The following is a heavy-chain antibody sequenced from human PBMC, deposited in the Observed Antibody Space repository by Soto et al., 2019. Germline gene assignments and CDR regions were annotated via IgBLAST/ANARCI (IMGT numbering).Heavy chain of an antibody. J-gene: IGHJ4*02. D-gene: IGHD1-1*01. CDR1: GYTFTTYG. V-gene: IGHV1-18*01. CDR3: ARGRYGDY. Sequence: QVHLVQSGAEVKKPGASVKVSCKGSGYTFTTYGITWVRQAPGQGLEWMGWISAHNGNTNYAQKLQGRVTVIRDTSTSTAYMELRSLRSDGTAVYYCARGRYGDYWGQGALVTVSS. CDR2: ISAHNGNT.